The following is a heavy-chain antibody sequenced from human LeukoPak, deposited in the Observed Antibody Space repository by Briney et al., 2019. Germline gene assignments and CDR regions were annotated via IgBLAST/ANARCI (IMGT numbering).Heavy chain of an antibody. CDR3: ARGGYSFEYYYYMDV. V-gene: IGHV1-69*13. Sequence: SVKVSCKTSGYPFISYGITWVRQAPGQGLEWMGGIIPIFGTANYAQKFQGRVTITADESTSTAYMELSSLRSEDTAVYYCARGGYSFEYYYYMDVWGKGTTVTVSS. D-gene: IGHD5-18*01. CDR1: GYPFISYG. CDR2: IIPIFGTA. J-gene: IGHJ6*03.